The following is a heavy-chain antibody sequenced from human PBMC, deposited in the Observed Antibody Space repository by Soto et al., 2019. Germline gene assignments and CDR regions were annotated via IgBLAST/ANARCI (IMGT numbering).Heavy chain of an antibody. CDR1: GYTFTTYD. CDR3: AGDPYHVLMVNAPNLYGMDV. V-gene: IGHV1-18*01. CDR2: ISTYNGNT. Sequence: GASVKVSCKASGYTFTTYDISWVRQAPGQGLEWMGRISTYNGNTNYPQSLQGRLTMTTDTSTTTAYMELRSLRSDDTAVYYCAGDPYHVLMVNAPNLYGMDVWGQGTTVTVSS. J-gene: IGHJ6*02. D-gene: IGHD2-8*01.